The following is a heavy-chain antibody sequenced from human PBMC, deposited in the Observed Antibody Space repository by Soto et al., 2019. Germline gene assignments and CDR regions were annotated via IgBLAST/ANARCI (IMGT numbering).Heavy chain of an antibody. D-gene: IGHD5-12*01. CDR1: GFTFSHYW. V-gene: IGHV3-74*01. CDR3: VRDRAYSAYDF. CDR2: INSDGTGT. Sequence: PGGSLRLSCAASGFTFSHYWMHWVRQAPGKGLVWVSRINSDGTGTSYADSVKGRFTISRDNAKSTLYLQMNSLRAEDSAMYYCVRDRAYSAYDFWGQGTMVTVSS. J-gene: IGHJ3*01.